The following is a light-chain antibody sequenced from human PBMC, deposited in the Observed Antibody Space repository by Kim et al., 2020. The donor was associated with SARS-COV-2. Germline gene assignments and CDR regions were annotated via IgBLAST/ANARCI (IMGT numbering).Light chain of an antibody. CDR1: QTVRTN. J-gene: IGKJ3*01. Sequence: VSPGERATLSCRASQTVRTNSAWYQQKPGQPPRLIIYSSSTSATGVPVRFSGSGSGTEFTLTISSLQSEEYALYYCQQYDNWLFTFGPGTKVDIK. V-gene: IGKV3-15*01. CDR2: SSS. CDR3: QQYDNWLFT.